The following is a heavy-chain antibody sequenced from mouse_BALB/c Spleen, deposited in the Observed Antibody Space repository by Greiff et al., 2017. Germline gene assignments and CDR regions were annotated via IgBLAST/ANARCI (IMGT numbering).Heavy chain of an antibody. CDR3: ARCHYYVSCYFDY. V-gene: IGHV1S29*02. Sequence: VQLQQSGPELVKPGASVKIPCKASGYTFTDYNMHWVKQSHGKSLEWIGYINPDNGGTGYNQKFKGKATLPSDNSSSTAYMELSSLTSEDSAVYYCARCHYYVSCYFDYWGQGTMVTVSA. D-gene: IGHD1-1*01. CDR2: INPDNGGT. CDR1: GYTFTDYN. J-gene: IGHJ3*01.